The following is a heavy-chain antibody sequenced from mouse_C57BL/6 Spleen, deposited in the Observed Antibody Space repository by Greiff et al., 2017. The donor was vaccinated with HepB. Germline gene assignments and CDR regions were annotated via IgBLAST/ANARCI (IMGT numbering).Heavy chain of an antibody. CDR1: GYTFTSYW. CDR3: ARDGKSYWYFDV. V-gene: IGHV1-53*01. CDR2: INPSNGGT. J-gene: IGHJ1*03. Sequence: VQLQESGTELVKPGASVKLSCKASGYTFTSYWMHWVKQRPGQGLEWIGNINPSNGGTNYNEKFKSKATLTVDKSTSTAYMQLSSLTSEDSAVYYCARDGKSYWYFDVWGTGTTVTVSS.